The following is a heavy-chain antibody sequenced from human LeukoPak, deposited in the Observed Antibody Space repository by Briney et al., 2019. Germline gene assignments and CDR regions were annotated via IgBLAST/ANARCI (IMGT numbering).Heavy chain of an antibody. CDR1: GYTFTGYY. Sequence: ASVKVSCKASGYTFTGYYMHWVRQAPGQGLEWMGWINPNSGGTNYAQKFQGRVTMTRDTSISTAYMELSRLRSDDTAVYYCARLPDCSSTSCYEPWSNWGQGTLVTVSS. CDR3: ARLPDCSSTSCYEPWSN. J-gene: IGHJ4*02. D-gene: IGHD2-2*01. V-gene: IGHV1-2*02. CDR2: INPNSGGT.